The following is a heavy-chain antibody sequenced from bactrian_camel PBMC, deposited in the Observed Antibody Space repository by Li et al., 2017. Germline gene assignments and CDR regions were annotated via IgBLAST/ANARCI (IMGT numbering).Heavy chain of an antibody. Sequence: HVQLVESGGGSVQPGGSTTLSCVVSKDTIGTYCMGWFRQAPGKEREWVASIDGDDNAKYAGSVKGRFTISQASAANTLYLQMSNLKPEDTAMYYCAADHMLACSWTIVDFGYWGQGTQVTVS. CDR1: KDTIGTYC. CDR2: IDGDDNA. J-gene: IGHJ6*01. CDR3: AADHMLACSWTIVDFGY. V-gene: IGHV3S53*01. D-gene: IGHD6*01.